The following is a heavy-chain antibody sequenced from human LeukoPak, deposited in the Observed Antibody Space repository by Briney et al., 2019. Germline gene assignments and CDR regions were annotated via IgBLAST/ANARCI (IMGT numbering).Heavy chain of an antibody. D-gene: IGHD3-3*01. V-gene: IGHV3-53*01. CDR1: GFTFSTYW. CDR2: IYSGGST. Sequence: PGGSLRLSCSASGFTFSTYWMSWVRQAPGKGLEWVSVIYSGGSTYYADSVKGRFTISRDNSKNTLYLQMNSLRAEDTAVYYCARSYYDFWSGYYLDYWGQGTLVTVSS. CDR3: ARSYYDFWSGYYLDY. J-gene: IGHJ4*02.